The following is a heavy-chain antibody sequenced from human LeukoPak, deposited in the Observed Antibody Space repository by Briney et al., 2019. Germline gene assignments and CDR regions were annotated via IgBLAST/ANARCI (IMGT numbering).Heavy chain of an antibody. D-gene: IGHD3-3*01. CDR2: IYTNVST. CDR1: GGSISSDY. CDR3: ARGVRRGITIFGVVGGWFDP. V-gene: IGHV4-4*07. J-gene: IGHJ5*02. Sequence: SETLSLTCTVSGGSISSDYWSWIRQPAGKGLEWIGRIYTNVSTNYNPSLKSRVTMSVDTSKNQLSLKMISVTDADTAVYYCARGVRRGITIFGVVGGWFDPWGQGTLVTVSS.